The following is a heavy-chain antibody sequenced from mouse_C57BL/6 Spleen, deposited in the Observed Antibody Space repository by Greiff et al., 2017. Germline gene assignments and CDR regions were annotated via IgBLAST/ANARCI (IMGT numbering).Heavy chain of an antibody. J-gene: IGHJ4*01. V-gene: IGHV1-18*01. Sequence: EVQLQQSGPELVKPGASVKIPCKASGYTFTDYNMDWVKQSHGKSLEWIGDINPNNGGTFYNQKFKGKATLTVDKSSSTAYMELRSLTSEDTAVYYCARLDYYGSSYRDAMDYWGQGTSVTVAS. CDR3: ARLDYYGSSYRDAMDY. D-gene: IGHD1-1*01. CDR1: GYTFTDYN. CDR2: INPNNGGT.